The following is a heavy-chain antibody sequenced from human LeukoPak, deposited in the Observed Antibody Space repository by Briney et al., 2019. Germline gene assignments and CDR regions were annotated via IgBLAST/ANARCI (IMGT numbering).Heavy chain of an antibody. V-gene: IGHV3-30-3*01. CDR3: ARDPLWFGEEI. Sequence: GGSLRLSCAASGFTFSSYAMHWVRQAPGKGLEWVAVISYDGSNKYYADSVKGRFTISRDNSKNTLYLQMNSLRAEDTAVYYCARDPLWFGEEIWGQGTLVTVSS. CDR1: GFTFSSYA. CDR2: ISYDGSNK. D-gene: IGHD3-10*01. J-gene: IGHJ4*02.